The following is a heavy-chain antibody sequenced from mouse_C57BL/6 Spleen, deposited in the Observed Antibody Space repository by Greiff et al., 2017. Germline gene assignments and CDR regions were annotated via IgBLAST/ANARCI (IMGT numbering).Heavy chain of an antibody. J-gene: IGHJ3*01. CDR1: GYTFTSYW. D-gene: IGHD2-1*01. CDR3: EVYYAAWFAY. Sequence: QVQLKQPGAELVRPGTSVKLSCKASGYTFTSYWMHWVKQRPGQGLEWIGVFDPSDSYTNYNQKFKGKATLTVVTSSSTAYMQLSSLTSEDSAVYYCEVYYAAWFAYWGQGTLGTVSA. V-gene: IGHV1-59*01. CDR2: FDPSDSYT.